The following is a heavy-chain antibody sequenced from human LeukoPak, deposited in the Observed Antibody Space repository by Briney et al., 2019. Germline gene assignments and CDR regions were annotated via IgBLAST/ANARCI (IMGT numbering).Heavy chain of an antibody. D-gene: IGHD4-23*01. CDR1: GGSISSYY. J-gene: IGHJ4*02. V-gene: IGHV4-59*01. CDR3: ARHADYGGYLDY. CDR2: IYYSGST. Sequence: PSETLSLTCTVSGGSISSYYWSRIRQPPGKGLEWIGYIYYSGSTNYNPSLKSRVTISVDTSKNQFSLNLSSVTAADTAVYYCARHADYGGYLDYWGQGTLVTVSS.